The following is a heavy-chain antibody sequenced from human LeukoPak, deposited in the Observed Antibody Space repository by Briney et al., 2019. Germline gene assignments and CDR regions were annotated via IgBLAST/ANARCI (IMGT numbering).Heavy chain of an antibody. J-gene: IGHJ4*02. CDR2: ISYDGSNK. V-gene: IGHV3-30-3*01. CDR3: ARDLGAAAVLDY. D-gene: IGHD6-13*01. CDR1: GFTFSSYA. Sequence: PGGSLRLSCAASGFTFSSYAMHWVRQAPGKGLEWVAVISYDGSNKYYADSVKGRFTISRDNSKNTLYLQMNSLRAEDTAVYYCARDLGAAAVLDYWGQGTLVTVSS.